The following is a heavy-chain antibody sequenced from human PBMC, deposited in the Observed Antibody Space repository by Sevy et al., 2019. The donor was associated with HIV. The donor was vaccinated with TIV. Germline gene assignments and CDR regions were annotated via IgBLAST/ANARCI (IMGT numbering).Heavy chain of an antibody. Sequence: GGSLRLSCAASGFTFSSYAMHWVRQAPGKGLEWVALISYDGSNKYYADSVKGRFTISRDNSKNTLYLQMNSLRAEDTAVYYCARDNRAVAGTPYFDYWGQGTLVTVSS. CDR1: GFTFSSYA. CDR3: ARDNRAVAGTPYFDY. CDR2: ISYDGSNK. V-gene: IGHV3-30*04. D-gene: IGHD6-19*01. J-gene: IGHJ4*02.